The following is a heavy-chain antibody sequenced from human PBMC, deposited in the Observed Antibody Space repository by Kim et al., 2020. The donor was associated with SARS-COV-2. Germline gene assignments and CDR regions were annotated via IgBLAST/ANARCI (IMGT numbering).Heavy chain of an antibody. Sequence: IKQRGSTDYTPPAKGRDNRSVHTSKNQFSLKLSAVTDADTAVYYCATIAARPPYYFDYWGQGTLVTVSS. D-gene: IGHD6-6*01. J-gene: IGHJ4*02. CDR2: IKQRGST. CDR3: ATIAARPPYYFDY. V-gene: IGHV4-34*01.